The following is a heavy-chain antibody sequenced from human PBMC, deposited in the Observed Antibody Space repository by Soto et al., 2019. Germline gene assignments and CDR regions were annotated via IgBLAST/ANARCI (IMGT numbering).Heavy chain of an antibody. Sequence: GSLRLSCAASGFPFSSYWMHWVRQAPGKGLVWVSRINIYVSITSYADSVKGRFTISRDNAKKTLYLQMNSLRAEDTAVYYCAREYYRRSQLLRYFDWLSKHPDYYPCRDVWGNGTTVHVSA. CDR1: GFPFSSYW. J-gene: IGHJ6*04. CDR2: INIYVSIT. D-gene: IGHD3-9*01. V-gene: IGHV3-74*01. CDR3: AREYYRRSQLLRYFDWLSKHPDYYPCRDV.